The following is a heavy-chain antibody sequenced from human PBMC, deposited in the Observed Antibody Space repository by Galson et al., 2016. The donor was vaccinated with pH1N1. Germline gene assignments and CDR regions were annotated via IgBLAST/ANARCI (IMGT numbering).Heavy chain of an antibody. CDR1: GFIFSNSW. V-gene: IGHV3-74*01. CDR3: ARGVDTGGR. D-gene: IGHD5-18*01. Sequence: SLRLSCAASGFIFSNSWMHWVRQAPGKGLLWVARTNGDGSNTNYADSVKGRFTISRDNAKNTLYLPMDSLRAEDTAVYYCARGVDTGGRWGQGTLVTVSS. CDR2: TNGDGSNT. J-gene: IGHJ4*02.